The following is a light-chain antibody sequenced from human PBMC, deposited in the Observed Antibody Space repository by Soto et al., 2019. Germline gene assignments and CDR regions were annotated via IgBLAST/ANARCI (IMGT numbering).Light chain of an antibody. CDR2: WAS. J-gene: IGKJ1*01. CDR1: QTILYRSNNKNY. CDR3: QQYYSNPS. Sequence: DIVVTQSPDSLAVSLGERATINCKSSQTILYRSNNKNYLAWYQHKPGQPPKMLIYWASTRVSGVPDRFSGSGSGTDFTLTISGLQAEDVADSYCQQYYSNPSFGQGTKVEVK. V-gene: IGKV4-1*01.